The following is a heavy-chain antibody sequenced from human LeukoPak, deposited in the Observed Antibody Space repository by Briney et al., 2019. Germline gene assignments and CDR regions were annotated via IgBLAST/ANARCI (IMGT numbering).Heavy chain of an antibody. Sequence: GESLKISCKASGSTFTNYWIGWVRQMPGKGLEWMGSIYPDDSDTKYSPSFQGHVTISVDESISTAYLQWSSLKASDTAIYYCARHEVGGDSSSGYEYYYYMDVWGKGTAVTVFS. CDR3: ARHEVGGDSSSGYEYYYYMDV. V-gene: IGHV5-51*01. CDR1: GSTFTNYW. D-gene: IGHD3-3*01. J-gene: IGHJ6*03. CDR2: IYPDDSDT.